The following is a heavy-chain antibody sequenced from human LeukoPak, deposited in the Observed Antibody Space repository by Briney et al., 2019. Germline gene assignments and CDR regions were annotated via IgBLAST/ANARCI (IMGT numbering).Heavy chain of an antibody. CDR3: ANGSYGNWYFDL. V-gene: IGHV3-30*18. Sequence: PGGSLRLSCAASGFTFSSYGMHWVRQAPGKGLEWVAVISYDGSNKYYADSVKGRFTISRDNSKNTLYLQMNSLRAEDTAVYYCANGSYGNWYFDLWGRGTLVTVSS. CDR1: GFTFSSYG. J-gene: IGHJ2*01. CDR2: ISYDGSNK. D-gene: IGHD1-26*01.